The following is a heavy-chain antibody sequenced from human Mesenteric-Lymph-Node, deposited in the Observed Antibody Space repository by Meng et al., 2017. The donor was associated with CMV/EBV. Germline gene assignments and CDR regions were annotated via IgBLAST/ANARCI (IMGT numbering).Heavy chain of an antibody. CDR2: IYSGGST. J-gene: IGHJ4*02. V-gene: IGHV3-53*01. CDR3: AINYSFDY. Sequence: GESLKISCAASGFTFSSYAMSWVRQAPGKGLEWVSVIYSGGSTYYADSVKGRFTISRDNSKNTLYLQMNSLRAEDTAVYYCAINYSFDYWGQGTLVTVSS. CDR1: GFTFSSYA. D-gene: IGHD1-20*01.